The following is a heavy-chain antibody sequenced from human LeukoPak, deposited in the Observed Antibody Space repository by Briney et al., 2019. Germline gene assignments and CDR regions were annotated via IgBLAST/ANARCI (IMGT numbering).Heavy chain of an antibody. Sequence: PAGSLRLSCEASGCSFSNYNMNWVRQAPERGLEWVSYITLSSTTIYYADSVKGRFTIFRDNAKNSLYLQMDSLRAEDTAVYYCAREPPYSSSWTVFDSWGQGTLVTVSS. J-gene: IGHJ4*02. CDR3: AREPPYSSSWTVFDS. CDR2: ITLSSTTI. CDR1: GCSFSNYN. V-gene: IGHV3-48*01. D-gene: IGHD6-13*01.